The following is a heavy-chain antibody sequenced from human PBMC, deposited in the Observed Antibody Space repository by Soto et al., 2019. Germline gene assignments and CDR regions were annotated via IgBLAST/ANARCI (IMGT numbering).Heavy chain of an antibody. CDR3: ARGPAVYSISGTLYYYYGIDV. V-gene: IGHV1-69*06. CDR1: GGTFSSYA. CDR2: IIPIIGTA. J-gene: IGHJ6*02. Sequence: QVQLVQSGAEVKKPGSSVKVSCKASGGTFSSYAISWVRQAPGQGLEWMGGIIPIIGTANYAQKFQGRVTITADKSTSTAYMELSSLRSEDTAVQYCARGPAVYSISGTLYYYYGIDVWGQGTTVTVSS. D-gene: IGHD6-6*01.